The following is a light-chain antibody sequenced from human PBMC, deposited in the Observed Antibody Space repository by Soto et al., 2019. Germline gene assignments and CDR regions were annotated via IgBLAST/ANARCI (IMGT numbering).Light chain of an antibody. CDR3: SSYTSCSTLGV. CDR1: SSDVGGYNY. V-gene: IGLV2-14*01. CDR2: DVS. J-gene: IGLJ2*01. Sequence: QSALTQPASVSGSPGQSITISCTGTSSDVGGYNYVSWYQQHPGQAPQLMIYDVSNRPSGVSTRFSSSKSGNTASLTISWLQAEDESDYSCSSYTSCSTLGVFGGVTKLTVL.